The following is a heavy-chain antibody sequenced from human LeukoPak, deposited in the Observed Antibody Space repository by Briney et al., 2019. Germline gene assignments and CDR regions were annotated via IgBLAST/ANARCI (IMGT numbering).Heavy chain of an antibody. CDR1: GGSFSGYY. V-gene: IGHV4-34*09. CDR2: INHSGST. D-gene: IGHD2-21*01. Sequence: SETLSLTCAVYGGSFSGYYWSWLRQPPGKGLEWIGEINHSGSTNYNPSLKSRVTISVDTSKNQFSLKLSSVTAADTAVYYCAREKRVIVVRAFDIWGQGTMVTVSS. CDR3: AREKRVIVVRAFDI. J-gene: IGHJ3*02.